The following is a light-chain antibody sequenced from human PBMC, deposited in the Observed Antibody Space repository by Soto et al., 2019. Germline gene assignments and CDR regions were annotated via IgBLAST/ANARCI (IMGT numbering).Light chain of an antibody. V-gene: IGKV1-39*01. Sequence: DIQMTQSPSSLSASVVDRFTITFLASQSISSYLNWYQQKPGKAPKLLIYAASSLQSGVPSRFSGSGSGTDFTLTISSLQPEDFATYYCLQYKNSPITFGQGTRLEIK. CDR1: QSISSY. CDR2: AAS. J-gene: IGKJ5*01. CDR3: LQYKNSPIT.